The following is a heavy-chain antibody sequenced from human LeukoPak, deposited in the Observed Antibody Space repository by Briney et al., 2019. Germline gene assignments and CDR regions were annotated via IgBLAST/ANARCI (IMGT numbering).Heavy chain of an antibody. J-gene: IGHJ4*02. Sequence: AGGSLRLSCAASGFTFSSYWMHWVHQAPGKGLLWVSRINIDGRSTSYAASVTGRFTMSRDNAKNTLYLQMNSLRAEDTAVYYCVRDVWGDRDGFFEYWGQGTLVTVSS. CDR1: GFTFSSYW. CDR3: VRDVWGDRDGFFEY. D-gene: IGHD2-21*01. V-gene: IGHV3-74*01. CDR2: INIDGRST.